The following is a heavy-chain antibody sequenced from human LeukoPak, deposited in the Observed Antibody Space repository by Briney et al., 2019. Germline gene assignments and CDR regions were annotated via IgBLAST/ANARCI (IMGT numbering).Heavy chain of an antibody. Sequence: ASVKVSCKASGYTFTGYYMHWVRQATGQGLEWMGWMNPNSGNTGYAQKFQGRVTMTRNTSISTAYMELSSLRSEDTAVYYGARYLRVRGVRYGMDVWGQGTTVTVSS. CDR1: GYTFTGYY. CDR2: MNPNSGNT. J-gene: IGHJ6*02. D-gene: IGHD3-10*01. CDR3: ARYLRVRGVRYGMDV. V-gene: IGHV1-8*02.